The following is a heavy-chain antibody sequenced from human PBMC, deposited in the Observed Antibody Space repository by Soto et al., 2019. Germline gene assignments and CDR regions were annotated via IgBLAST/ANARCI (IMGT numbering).Heavy chain of an antibody. CDR3: ARGAPL. Sequence: GGSLRLSCAASGFTFSSYGMHWVRQAPDKELEWVTNIRKAGTNKYYADSVKGRFTISRDNSKNSVYLQMNSLRVDDTAIYYCARGAPLWGEGTLVTVSS. CDR2: IRKAGTNK. J-gene: IGHJ4*02. CDR1: GFTFSSYG. V-gene: IGHV3-33*01.